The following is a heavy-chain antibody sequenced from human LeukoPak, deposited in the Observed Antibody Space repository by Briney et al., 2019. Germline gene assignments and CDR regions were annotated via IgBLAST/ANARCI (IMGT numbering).Heavy chain of an antibody. CDR2: ISGSGGST. V-gene: IGHV3-23*01. CDR1: GFTFSTYA. Sequence: PGGSLRLSCAASGFTFSTYAMNWVRQAPGKGLEWVSGISGSGGSTHYADSVKGRFTISRDNAKNSLYLQMNSLRAEDTAVYYCARDIPNNYYYYYGMDVWGQGTTVTVSS. J-gene: IGHJ6*02. CDR3: ARDIPNNYYYYYGMDV.